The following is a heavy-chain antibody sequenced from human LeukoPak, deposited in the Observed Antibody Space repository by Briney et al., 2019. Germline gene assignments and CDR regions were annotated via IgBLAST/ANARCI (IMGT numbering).Heavy chain of an antibody. D-gene: IGHD1-26*01. CDR3: ARDVIVGASGVYDYYGLDV. CDR1: GFTFNYYE. Sequence: GGSLRLSCAASGFTFNYYEMHWVRQAPGKGLDWVSYISGSGTTIYYADSVKGRFTISRDNAKNSLYLQMNTLRAEDTAVYYCARDVIVGASGVYDYYGLDVWGQGTTVTVSS. V-gene: IGHV3-48*03. J-gene: IGHJ6*02. CDR2: ISGSGTTI.